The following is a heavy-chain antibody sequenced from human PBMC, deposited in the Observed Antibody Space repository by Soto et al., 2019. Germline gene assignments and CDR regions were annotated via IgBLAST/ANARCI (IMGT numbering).Heavy chain of an antibody. CDR3: AKAKLRAQYFDY. V-gene: IGHV3-23*01. CDR1: GFTFGSYA. CDR2: ISGSGGST. D-gene: IGHD2-15*01. Sequence: VGSLRLSCAASGFTFGSYAMSWVRQAPGKGLEWVSAISGSGGSTYYADSVKGRFTISRDNSKNTLYLQMNSLRAEDTAVYYCAKAKLRAQYFDYWGQGTLVTVSS. J-gene: IGHJ4*02.